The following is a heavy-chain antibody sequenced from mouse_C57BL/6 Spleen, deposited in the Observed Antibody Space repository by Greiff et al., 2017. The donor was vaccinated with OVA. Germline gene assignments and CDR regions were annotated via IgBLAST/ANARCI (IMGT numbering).Heavy chain of an antibody. Sequence: EVKLVESGPELVKPGASVKMSCKASGYTFTDYNMHWVKQSHGKSLEWIGYINPNNGGTSYNQKFKGKATLTVNKSSSTAYMELRSLTSEDSAVYYCAREDDGYYGGYFDVWGTGTTVTVSS. CDR2: INPNNGGT. CDR1: GYTFTDYN. D-gene: IGHD2-3*01. CDR3: AREDDGYYGGYFDV. V-gene: IGHV1-22*01. J-gene: IGHJ1*03.